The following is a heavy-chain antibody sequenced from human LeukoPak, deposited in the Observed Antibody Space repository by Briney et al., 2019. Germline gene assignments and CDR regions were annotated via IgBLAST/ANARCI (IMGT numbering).Heavy chain of an antibody. Sequence: GGPLRLSCAPSGFTFDDYGKICAPQAPGKGLEWVSDINWNGDSTAYADSVKGRFTISRDNDKNSLYLQMSNLRAEDTAFYYCARDIAAAGPYYFDYWGQGTLVTVSS. J-gene: IGHJ4*02. CDR1: GFTFDDYG. D-gene: IGHD6-13*01. CDR3: ARDIAAAGPYYFDY. V-gene: IGHV3-20*04. CDR2: INWNGDST.